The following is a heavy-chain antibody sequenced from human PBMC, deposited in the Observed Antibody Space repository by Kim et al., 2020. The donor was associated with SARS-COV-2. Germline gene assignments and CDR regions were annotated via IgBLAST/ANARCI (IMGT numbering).Heavy chain of an antibody. D-gene: IGHD3-10*01. CDR2: MNPNSGNT. J-gene: IGHJ6*02. V-gene: IGHV1-8*01. CDR1: GYTFTSYD. Sequence: ASVKVSCKASGYTFTSYDINWVRQATGQGLEWMGWMNPNSGNTGYAQKFQGRVTMTRNTSISTAYTELSSLRSEDTAVYYCARGDWDYYGSGRNYYYGMDVWGQGTTVTVSS. CDR3: ARGDWDYYGSGRNYYYGMDV.